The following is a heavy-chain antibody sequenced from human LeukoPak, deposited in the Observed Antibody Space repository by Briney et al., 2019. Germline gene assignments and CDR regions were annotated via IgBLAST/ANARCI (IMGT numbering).Heavy chain of an antibody. CDR2: IRYDGSNK. CDR1: GFTFSSYE. V-gene: IGHV3-30*02. J-gene: IGHJ6*03. CDR3: AKTGEYSYGYYYYYYMDV. D-gene: IGHD5-18*01. Sequence: PGGSLRLSCAASGFTFSSYEMNWVRQAPGKGLEWVAFIRYDGSNKYYADSVKGRFTISRDNSKNTLYLQMNSLRAEDTAVYYCAKTGEYSYGYYYYYYMDVWGKGTTVTISS.